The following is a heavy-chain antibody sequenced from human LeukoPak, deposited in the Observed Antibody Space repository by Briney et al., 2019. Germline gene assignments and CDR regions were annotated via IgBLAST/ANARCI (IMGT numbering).Heavy chain of an antibody. Sequence: PSETLSLTCTVSGGSISGYSWSWIRQPPGKGLEWIGYIYDSGSANYNPSLKSRVTISVDTSKNQFSLKLSSVTAADTAVYYCARIIVVVPAAMPSLFDYWGQGTLVTVSS. CDR2: IYDSGSA. CDR1: GGSISGYS. D-gene: IGHD2-2*01. J-gene: IGHJ4*02. V-gene: IGHV4-59*08. CDR3: ARIIVVVPAAMPSLFDY.